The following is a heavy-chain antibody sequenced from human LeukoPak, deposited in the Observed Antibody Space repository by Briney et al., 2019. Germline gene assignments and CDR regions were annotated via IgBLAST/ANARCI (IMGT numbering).Heavy chain of an antibody. CDR1: GFTFSSYA. V-gene: IGHV3-30-3*01. CDR2: ISYDGSNK. D-gene: IGHD3-3*01. CDR3: ARAAYDFWSGYYDY. J-gene: IGHJ4*02. Sequence: GRSLRLSCAASGFTFSSYAMHWVRQAPGKGLEWVAVISYDGSNKYHADSVKGRFTISRDNSKNTLYLQMNSLRAEDTAVYYCARAAYDFWSGYYDYWGQGTLVTVSS.